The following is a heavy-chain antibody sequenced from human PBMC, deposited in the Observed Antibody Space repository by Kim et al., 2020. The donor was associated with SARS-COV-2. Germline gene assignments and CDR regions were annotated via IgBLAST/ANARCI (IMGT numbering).Heavy chain of an antibody. CDR3: AKWGAVGRGYGSGSSPLDY. CDR2: ISGNADSI. Sequence: GGSLRLSCAASGFTFSSYAMSWVRQAPGTGLEWISAISGNADSIYYADSVKGRFTVSRDNSKNTLFLQMNSLRVEDTAVYYCAKWGAVGRGYGSGSSPLDYWGQGTLVTVSS. V-gene: IGHV3-23*01. CDR1: GFTFSSYA. J-gene: IGHJ4*02. D-gene: IGHD3-10*01.